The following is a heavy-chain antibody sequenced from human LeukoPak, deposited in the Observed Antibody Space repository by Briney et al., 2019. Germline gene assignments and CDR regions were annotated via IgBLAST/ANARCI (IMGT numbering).Heavy chain of an antibody. V-gene: IGHV3-30*02. CDR3: ARGGPSGEFDY. Sequence: QPGGSLRLSCAASGFTFSSYGMHWVRQAPGKGLEWVAFVRSDGYNKYYADSVKGRFTISRDNAKNTQYLQMNSLRAEDTAVYYCARGGPSGEFDYWGQGTLVTVSS. J-gene: IGHJ4*02. CDR1: GFTFSSYG. CDR2: VRSDGYNK. D-gene: IGHD2-15*01.